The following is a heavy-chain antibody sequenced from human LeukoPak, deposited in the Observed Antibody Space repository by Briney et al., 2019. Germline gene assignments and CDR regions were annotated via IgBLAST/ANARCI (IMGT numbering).Heavy chain of an antibody. J-gene: IGHJ5*02. CDR2: IQYDGSKK. V-gene: IGHV3-30*02. D-gene: IGHD5-24*01. CDR3: ARECRDGYNPRAGGNWFDP. Sequence: PGGSLRLSCAASGFTFSDYNMRWIRQAPGKGLEWVTFIQYDGSKKYYADSVKGRFTISRDNAKNSPYLQMNSLRAEDTALYYCARECRDGYNPRAGGNWFDPWGQGTLVTASS. CDR1: GFTFSDYN.